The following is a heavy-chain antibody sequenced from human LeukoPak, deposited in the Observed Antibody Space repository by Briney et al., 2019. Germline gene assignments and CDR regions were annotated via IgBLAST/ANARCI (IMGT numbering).Heavy chain of an antibody. CDR2: IIPIFGTA. CDR1: GGTFSSYA. CDR3: ARHITMVRGVTLGFDY. J-gene: IGHJ4*02. D-gene: IGHD3-10*01. V-gene: IGHV1-69*05. Sequence: ASVKVSCKASGGTFSSYAISWVRQAPGQGLEWMGGIIPIFGTANYAQKFQGRVTMTTDTSTSTAYMELRSLRSDDTAVYYCARHITMVRGVTLGFDYWGQGTLVTVSS.